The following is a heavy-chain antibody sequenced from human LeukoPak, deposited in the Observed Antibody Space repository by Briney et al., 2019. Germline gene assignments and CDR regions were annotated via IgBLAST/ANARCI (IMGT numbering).Heavy chain of an antibody. CDR2: ISGSGGST. V-gene: IGHV3-23*01. J-gene: IGHJ4*02. Sequence: PGGSLRLSCAASGFTFSSYWMHWVRQAPGKGLEWVSAISGSGGSTYYADSVKGRFTIYRDNSEKTLYLQMHSLRADDTAIYYCAKSGSYYYFDYWGQGILVTVSS. D-gene: IGHD1-26*01. CDR1: GFTFSSYW. CDR3: AKSGSYYYFDY.